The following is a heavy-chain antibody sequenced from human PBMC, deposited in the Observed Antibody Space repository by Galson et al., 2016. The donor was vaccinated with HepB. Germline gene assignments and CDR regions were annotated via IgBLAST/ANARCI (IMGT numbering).Heavy chain of an antibody. Sequence: GSLRLSCAASGFTFSSYTMNWVRQAPGKGLEWISSISSSSSSIYYADSVKGRFTVSRDNAKNSLFLQMNTLRAEDTAVYYCASPRGRLVMPPDYWGQGTLVTVSS. V-gene: IGHV3-21*01. CDR1: GFTFSSYT. CDR2: ISSSSSSI. CDR3: ASPRGRLVMPPDY. J-gene: IGHJ4*02. D-gene: IGHD6-6*01.